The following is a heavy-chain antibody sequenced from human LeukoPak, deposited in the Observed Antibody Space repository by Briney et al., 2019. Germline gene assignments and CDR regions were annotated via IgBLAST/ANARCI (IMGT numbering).Heavy chain of an antibody. CDR3: ARGRRVPAAIYYYYYYMDV. CDR1: GYSIRSGFY. J-gene: IGHJ6*03. CDR2: IYHSGIT. Sequence: SETLSLTCTVSGYSIRSGFYWGWIRQPPGKGLEWIGNIYHSGITYYTPSLKSRVTISVDTSKNQFSLRLSSVTAADTAVYYCARGRRVPAAIYYYYYYMDVWGKGTTVTISS. V-gene: IGHV4-38-2*02. D-gene: IGHD2-2*01.